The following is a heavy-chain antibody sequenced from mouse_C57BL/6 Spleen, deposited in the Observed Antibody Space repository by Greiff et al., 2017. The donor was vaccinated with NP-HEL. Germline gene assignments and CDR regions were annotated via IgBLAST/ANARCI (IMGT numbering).Heavy chain of an antibody. Sequence: EVQLQQSGPGLVKPSQSLSLTCSVTGYSITSGYYWNWIRQFPGNKLEWMGYISYDGSNNYNPSLKNRISITRDTSKNQFFLKLNSVTTEDTATYYCARAVLYYYGSAGYFDVWGTGTTVTVSS. CDR1: GYSITSGYY. J-gene: IGHJ1*03. D-gene: IGHD1-1*01. CDR2: ISYDGSN. CDR3: ARAVLYYYGSAGYFDV. V-gene: IGHV3-6*01.